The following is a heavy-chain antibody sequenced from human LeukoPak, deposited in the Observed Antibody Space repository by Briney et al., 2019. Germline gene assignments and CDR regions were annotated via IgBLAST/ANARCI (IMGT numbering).Heavy chain of an antibody. Sequence: ASVKVSCKASGYTFTSYDINWVRQAPGQGLEWMGRINPNSGGTNYAQKFQGRVTMTRDTSISTAYMELSRLRSDDTAVYYCARLLERGYSYGDDYWGQGTLVTVSS. J-gene: IGHJ4*02. D-gene: IGHD5-18*01. CDR3: ARLLERGYSYGDDY. CDR1: GYTFTSYD. CDR2: INPNSGGT. V-gene: IGHV1-2*06.